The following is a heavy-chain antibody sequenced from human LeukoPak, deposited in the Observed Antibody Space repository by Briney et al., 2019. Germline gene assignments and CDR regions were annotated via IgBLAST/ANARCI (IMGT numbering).Heavy chain of an antibody. CDR3: AKDPAATSFDY. CDR2: IDGGGVTT. CDR1: GSTFNNNV. J-gene: IGHJ4*02. Sequence: PGGSLRLSCAASGSTFNNNVMNWVRQAPGKGLEWVSVIDGGGVTTYYADSVKGRFAISRDNSKNTLYLQMNSLRAEDTAVYYCAKDPAATSFDYWGQGTLVTVSS. D-gene: IGHD2-2*01. V-gene: IGHV3-23*01.